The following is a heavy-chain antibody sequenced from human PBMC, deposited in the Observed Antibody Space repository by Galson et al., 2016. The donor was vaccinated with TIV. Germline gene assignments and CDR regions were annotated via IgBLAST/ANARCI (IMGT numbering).Heavy chain of an antibody. CDR1: GDTFSTYS. Sequence: SVKVSCKASGDTFSTYSFIWMRQAPGQGLEWMGRIIPILGITNYAQRFQGRVTFTADKSTNTAYMELSSLRSEDTAIYYCAREVAHVDSVMLNADAFDIWGHGTMVTVSS. V-gene: IGHV1-69*04. J-gene: IGHJ3*02. CDR3: AREVAHVDSVMLNADAFDI. CDR2: IIPILGIT. D-gene: IGHD3-16*01.